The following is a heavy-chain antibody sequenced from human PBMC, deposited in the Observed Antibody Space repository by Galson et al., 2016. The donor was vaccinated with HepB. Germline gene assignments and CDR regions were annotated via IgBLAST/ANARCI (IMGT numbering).Heavy chain of an antibody. Sequence: SLRLSCAASGFTFITYWMGWVRQAPGKGLEWVGNTDNYGSAQFYVDSVKGRFTISRHNAKNSLFLQMNNLRAEDTAVYYCTRENWGSPDAWGQATMVTASS. J-gene: IGHJ5*02. CDR1: GFTFITYW. CDR2: TDNYGSAQ. D-gene: IGHD7-27*01. CDR3: TRENWGSPDA. V-gene: IGHV3-7*03.